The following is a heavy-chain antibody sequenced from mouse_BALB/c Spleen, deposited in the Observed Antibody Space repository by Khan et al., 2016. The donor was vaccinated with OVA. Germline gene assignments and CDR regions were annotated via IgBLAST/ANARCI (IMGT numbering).Heavy chain of an antibody. D-gene: IGHD2-14*01. Sequence: QIQLVQSGAELARPGASVRMSCKASGYTFTSNTMHWVKQRPGQGLEWIGYINPRSGYTNYNQNFKDKATLTADKSSSTAYMQLISLTSEDSAVYYCARRTTGYTMDYWGQGTSVTVSS. J-gene: IGHJ4*01. CDR1: GYTFTSNT. CDR2: INPRSGYT. CDR3: ARRTTGYTMDY. V-gene: IGHV1-4*01.